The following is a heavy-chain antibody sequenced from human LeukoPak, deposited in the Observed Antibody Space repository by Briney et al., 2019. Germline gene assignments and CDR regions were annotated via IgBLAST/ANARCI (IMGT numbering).Heavy chain of an antibody. V-gene: IGHV3-66*02. Sequence: GGSLRLSCAASGFTVSNNYMSWVRQAPGKGLEWVSVIYSGDNTYYVGSVKGRFTISRDNSKNTLFLQMNRLRAEDTAVYYCAGRRVLDASFDYRGQGTLVTVSS. CDR2: IYSGDNT. CDR1: GFTVSNNY. CDR3: AGRRVLDASFDY. D-gene: IGHD3-16*01. J-gene: IGHJ4*02.